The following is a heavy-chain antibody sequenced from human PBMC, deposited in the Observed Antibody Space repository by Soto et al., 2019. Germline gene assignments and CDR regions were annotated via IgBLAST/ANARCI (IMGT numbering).Heavy chain of an antibody. D-gene: IGHD7-27*01. J-gene: IGHJ6*02. CDR3: ARGVLGPGDYYYGMDV. CDR1: GFTFRNDD. V-gene: IGHV3-13*01. CDR2: IGAASDT. Sequence: PGGSLRLSCAASGFTFRNDDMHWVRQAPGEGLEWVSGIGAASDTYYPVSVQGRFTVSRDNAKKSLYLQMNSLRAGDTAVYYCARGVLGPGDYYYGMDVWGQGTTVTVSS.